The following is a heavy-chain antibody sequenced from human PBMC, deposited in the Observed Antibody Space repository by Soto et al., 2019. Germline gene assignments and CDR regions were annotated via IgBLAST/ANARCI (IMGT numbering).Heavy chain of an antibody. J-gene: IGHJ5*02. D-gene: IGHD3-22*01. CDR3: ARDYYYDSSGYYP. Sequence: ASVKVSCKASGYTFTSYAMNWVRQAPGQRLEWMGWINAGNGNTKYSQKFQGRVTITRDTSASTAYMELSSLRFEDTAVYYCARDYYYDSSGYYPWGQGTLVTVSS. CDR1: GYTFTSYA. V-gene: IGHV1-3*01. CDR2: INAGNGNT.